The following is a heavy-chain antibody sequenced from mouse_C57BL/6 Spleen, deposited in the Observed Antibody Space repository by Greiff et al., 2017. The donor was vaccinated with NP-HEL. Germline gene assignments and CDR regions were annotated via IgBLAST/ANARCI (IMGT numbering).Heavy chain of an antibody. Sequence: DVQLVESGGGLVKPGGSLKLSCAASGFTFSSYAMSWVRQTPEKRLEWVATISDGGSYTYYPDNVKGRFTISRDNAKNNLYLQMSHLKSEDTAMYYCARDGSSYNAMDYWGQGTSVTVSS. CDR3: ARDGSSYNAMDY. J-gene: IGHJ4*01. D-gene: IGHD1-1*01. CDR2: ISDGGSYT. V-gene: IGHV5-4*01. CDR1: GFTFSSYA.